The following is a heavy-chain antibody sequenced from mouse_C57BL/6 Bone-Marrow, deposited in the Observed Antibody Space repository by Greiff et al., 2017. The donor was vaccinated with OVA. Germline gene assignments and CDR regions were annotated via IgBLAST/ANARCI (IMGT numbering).Heavy chain of an antibody. CDR1: GFTFSSYG. CDR3: ARPFTTVVEGFAY. Sequence: EVKLQESGGDLVKPGGSLKLSCAASGFTFSSYGMSWVRQTPDKRLEWVATISSGGSYTYYPDSVKGRFTISRDNAKNTLYLQMSSLKSEDTAMYYCARPFTTVVEGFAYWGQGTLVTVSA. CDR2: ISSGGSYT. D-gene: IGHD1-1*01. V-gene: IGHV5-6*01. J-gene: IGHJ3*01.